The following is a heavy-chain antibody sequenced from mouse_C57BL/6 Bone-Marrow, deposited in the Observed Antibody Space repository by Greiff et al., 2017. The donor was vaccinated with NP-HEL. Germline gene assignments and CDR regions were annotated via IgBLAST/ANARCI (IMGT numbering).Heavy chain of an antibody. Sequence: EVKLLESGGGLVQPGGSMKLSCVASGFTFSNYWMNWVRQSPEQGLEWVAQIRLKSDNYATHYAESVKGRFTTTRSDSKSSVNFQMHNIRAEDNEVYYCTGLDRLWLRRNAMDYWGQGTSVTVSS. CDR2: IRLKSDNYAT. V-gene: IGHV6-3*01. D-gene: IGHD2-2*01. CDR1: GFTFSNYW. CDR3: TGLDRLWLRRNAMDY. J-gene: IGHJ4*01.